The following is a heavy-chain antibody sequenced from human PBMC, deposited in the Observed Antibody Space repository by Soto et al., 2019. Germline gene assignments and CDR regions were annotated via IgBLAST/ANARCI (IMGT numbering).Heavy chain of an antibody. CDR2: IIPIFGTA. D-gene: IGHD3-10*01. Sequence: QVQLVQSGAEVKKPGSSVKVSCKASGGTFSSYAISWVRQAPGQGLEWMGGIIPIFGTANYAQKFQGRVTXXAXEXXSRAYMELSSLRSEDTAVYYCQASPSGLWFGEFRYWGQGTLVTVSS. J-gene: IGHJ4*02. CDR3: QASPSGLWFGEFRY. CDR1: GGTFSSYA. V-gene: IGHV1-69*12.